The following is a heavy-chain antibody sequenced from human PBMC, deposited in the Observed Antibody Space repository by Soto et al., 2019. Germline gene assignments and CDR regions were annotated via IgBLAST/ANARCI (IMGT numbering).Heavy chain of an antibody. CDR1: GFTFSSYG. Sequence: PGGSLRLSCAASGFTFSSYGMHWVRQAPGKGLEWVAVISYDGSNKYYADSVKGRFTISRDNSKNTLYLQMNSLRAEDTAVYYCAKDSGSHDAFDIWGQGTMVTLSS. CDR2: ISYDGSNK. D-gene: IGHD1-26*01. CDR3: AKDSGSHDAFDI. J-gene: IGHJ3*02. V-gene: IGHV3-30*18.